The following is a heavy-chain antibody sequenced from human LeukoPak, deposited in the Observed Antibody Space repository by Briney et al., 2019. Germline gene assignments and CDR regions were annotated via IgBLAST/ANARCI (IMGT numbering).Heavy chain of an antibody. CDR2: IIPIFGTA. CDR3: ARDYYDSSGYYWDY. CDR1: GGTFNSYA. Sequence: SVKVSCKASGGTFNSYAITWVRQAPGQGLEWMGGIIPIFGTANYAQKFQGRVTITADESTSTAYMELSSLRSEDTAVYYCARDYYDSSGYYWDYWGQGTLVTVSS. D-gene: IGHD3-22*01. J-gene: IGHJ4*02. V-gene: IGHV1-69*01.